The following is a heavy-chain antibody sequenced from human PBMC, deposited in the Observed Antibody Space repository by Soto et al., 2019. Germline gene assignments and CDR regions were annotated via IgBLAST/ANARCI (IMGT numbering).Heavy chain of an antibody. V-gene: IGHV3-23*01. Sequence: VQLLESGGGLVRPGGSLRLSCAVSGFTFGSYPMSWVRQAPGRGLEWVSVISASGYNTYYADSVEGRFTISRDNFKNTLYLQMNSLGGDDMAVYYCAKFGGRGWNDRSSNWFDPWGQGTLVTVSS. CDR2: ISASGYNT. CDR1: GFTFGSYP. CDR3: AKFGGRGWNDRSSNWFDP. D-gene: IGHD1-1*01. J-gene: IGHJ5*02.